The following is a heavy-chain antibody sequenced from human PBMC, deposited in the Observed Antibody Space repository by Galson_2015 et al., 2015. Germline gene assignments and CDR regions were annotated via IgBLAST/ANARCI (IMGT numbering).Heavy chain of an antibody. CDR3: ATGKIRGYSGYDYHYFDY. Sequence: WNSGSIGHADFVKGRFTISRDNSKNTLDLQMNSLRAEDTAVYYCATGKIRGYSGYDYHYFDYWGQGTLVTVSS. V-gene: IGHV3-23*01. J-gene: IGHJ4*02. CDR2: WNSGSI. D-gene: IGHD5-12*01.